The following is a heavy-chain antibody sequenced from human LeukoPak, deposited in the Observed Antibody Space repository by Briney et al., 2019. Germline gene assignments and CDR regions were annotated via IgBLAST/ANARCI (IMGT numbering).Heavy chain of an antibody. D-gene: IGHD3-10*01. V-gene: IGHV3-30*18. CDR3: AKDRVRGAQEYYFDY. Sequence: PGGSLRLSCAASGFTVIDAWMSWVRQAPGKGLGWVAVISYDGSNKYYADSVKGRFTISRDNSKNTLYLQMNSLRAEDTAVYYCAKDRVRGAQEYYFDYWGQGTLVTVSS. J-gene: IGHJ4*02. CDR1: GFTVIDAW. CDR2: ISYDGSNK.